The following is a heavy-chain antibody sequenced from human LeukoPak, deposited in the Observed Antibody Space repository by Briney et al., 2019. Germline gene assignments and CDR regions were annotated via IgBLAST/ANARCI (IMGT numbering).Heavy chain of an antibody. Sequence: GGSLRLSCAASGFTFSTYIMNWVRQAPGKGLEWVSSISSSSTYIYYADSVKGLFTISRDNAKNSLYLQMDSLRAEDTAVYYCARDFSSQSLDYWGQGTLVTVSS. J-gene: IGHJ4*02. V-gene: IGHV3-21*01. CDR1: GFTFSTYI. CDR3: ARDFSSQSLDY. D-gene: IGHD3-3*01. CDR2: ISSSSTYI.